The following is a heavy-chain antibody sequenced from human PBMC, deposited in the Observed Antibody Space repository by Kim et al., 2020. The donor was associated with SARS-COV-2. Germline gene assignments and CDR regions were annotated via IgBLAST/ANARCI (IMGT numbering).Heavy chain of an antibody. Sequence: ASVKVSCKASGYTFTSYAMNWVRQAPGQGLEWMGWINTNTGNPTYAQGFTGRFVFSLDTSVRTAYLQISSLKAEDTAVYYCARVLGGRRSSSWPPYYYYYGMDVWGQGTTVTVSS. CDR2: INTNTGNP. CDR3: ARVLGGRRSSSWPPYYYYYGMDV. V-gene: IGHV7-4-1*02. D-gene: IGHD6-13*01. CDR1: GYTFTSYA. J-gene: IGHJ6*02.